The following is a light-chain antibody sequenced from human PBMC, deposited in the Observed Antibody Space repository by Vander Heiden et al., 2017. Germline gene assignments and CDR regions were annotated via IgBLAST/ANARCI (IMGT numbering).Light chain of an antibody. CDR3: QAWDSSTVV. Sequence: SYELTQPPSVSVSPGQTASITCSGDKLGDKYACWYQQKPGQSLVLVIYQDSKRPSVIPERFSGSNSGNTATLTISGTQAMDEDDYYCQAWDSSTVVFGGGTKLTVL. CDR1: KLGDKY. CDR2: QDS. J-gene: IGLJ2*01. V-gene: IGLV3-1*01.